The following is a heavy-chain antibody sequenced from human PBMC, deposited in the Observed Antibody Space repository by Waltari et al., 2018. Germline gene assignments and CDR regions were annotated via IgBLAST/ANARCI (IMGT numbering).Heavy chain of an antibody. CDR1: GGSISSSSYY. Sequence: QLQLQESGPGLVKPSETLSLTCTVSGGSISSSSYYWGWIRQPPGKGLEWIGSIYYSGSTYYNPSLKSRVTISVDTSKNQFSLKLSSVTAADTAVYYCARDAVKADQHGDQARAIDYWGQGTLVTVSS. D-gene: IGHD4-17*01. V-gene: IGHV4-39*07. J-gene: IGHJ4*02. CDR3: ARDAVKADQHGDQARAIDY. CDR2: IYYSGST.